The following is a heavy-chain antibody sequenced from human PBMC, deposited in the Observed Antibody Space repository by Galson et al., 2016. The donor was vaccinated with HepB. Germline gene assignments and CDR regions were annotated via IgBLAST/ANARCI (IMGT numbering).Heavy chain of an antibody. CDR2: IGGDGAT. Sequence: SLRLSCAASGFTFTNNIMSWVRQAPGEGLEWVSTIGGDGATFYGDSVKGRFTISRDDSKSTLYLRMDSLRVEDTAVYYCARTIVAVPGANDYFDYWGQGTLVTVSS. CDR1: GFTFTNNI. D-gene: IGHD2-2*01. J-gene: IGHJ4*02. V-gene: IGHV3-23*01. CDR3: ARTIVAVPGANDYFDY.